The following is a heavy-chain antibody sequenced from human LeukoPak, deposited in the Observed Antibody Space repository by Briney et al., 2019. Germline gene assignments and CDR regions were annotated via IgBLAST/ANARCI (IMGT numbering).Heavy chain of an antibody. CDR1: GFTFSSYA. Sequence: PGRSLRLSCAASGFTFSSYAMHWVRQAPGKGLEWVALISYDGSNKYYADSVKGRFTISRDNSKNTLYLQMNSLRAEDTAVYYCARDGTYDYVWGSPDYWGQGTLVTVSS. CDR3: ARDGTYDYVWGSPDY. D-gene: IGHD3-16*01. CDR2: ISYDGSNK. V-gene: IGHV3-30*04. J-gene: IGHJ4*02.